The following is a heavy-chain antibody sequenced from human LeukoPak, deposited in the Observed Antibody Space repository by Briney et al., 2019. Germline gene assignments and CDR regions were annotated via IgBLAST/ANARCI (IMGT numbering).Heavy chain of an antibody. CDR1: GSLSSYY. CDR3: AGLRSTVAWASFDY. D-gene: IGHD4-23*01. V-gene: IGHV4-59*08. CDR2: SYFTGNP. Sequence: SEAPSLTRIVSGSLSSYYWGWIREPPGKGLEWIGHSYFTGNPNYNPSLKSRVTISVDPPKNQFSLKLTSVTAADTAVYYCAGLRSTVAWASFDYWGQGILVTVSS. J-gene: IGHJ4*02.